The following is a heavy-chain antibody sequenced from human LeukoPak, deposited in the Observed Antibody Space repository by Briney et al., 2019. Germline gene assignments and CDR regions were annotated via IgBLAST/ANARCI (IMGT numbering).Heavy chain of an antibody. Sequence: GGSQRLSCAASGFTFSSYAMSWVRQAPGKGLEWVANVKQDGSEKYYVDSVKGRFTISRDNAKNSLYLQMNSLRAEDTAVYYCATTYYDFWSGSTPYYYYGMDVWGQGTTVTVSS. CDR3: ATTYYDFWSGSTPYYYYGMDV. J-gene: IGHJ6*02. CDR2: VKQDGSEK. V-gene: IGHV3-7*01. D-gene: IGHD3-3*01. CDR1: GFTFSSYA.